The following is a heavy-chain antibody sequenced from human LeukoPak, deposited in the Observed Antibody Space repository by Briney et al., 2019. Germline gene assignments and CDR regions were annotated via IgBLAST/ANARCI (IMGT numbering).Heavy chain of an antibody. D-gene: IGHD2-2*01. CDR3: ARGYCSSTSCPLDY. Sequence: SETLSLTCTVSGGSISSYYWSWIRQPPGKGLEWLGYIYYSGSTNYNPSLKSRVTISVDTSKNQFSLKLSSVTAADTAMYYCARGYCSSTSCPLDYWGQGTLVTVSS. CDR1: GGSISSYY. CDR2: IYYSGST. J-gene: IGHJ4*02. V-gene: IGHV4-59*01.